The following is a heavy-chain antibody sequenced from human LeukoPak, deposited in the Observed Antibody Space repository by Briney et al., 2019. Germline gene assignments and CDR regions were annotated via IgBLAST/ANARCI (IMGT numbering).Heavy chain of an antibody. CDR3: VRDWGYDSSGYWQKYFDT. D-gene: IGHD3-22*01. V-gene: IGHV3-23*01. CDR2: ISGSGGST. Sequence: GGSLRLSCAASGFTFSSYAMSWVRQAPGRGLEWVSAISGSGGSTYYADSVKGRFTISIDNAKNTVYLQTNSLRAEDTAVYYCVRDWGYDSSGYWQKYFDTWGQGTLVTVSS. CDR1: GFTFSSYA. J-gene: IGHJ4*02.